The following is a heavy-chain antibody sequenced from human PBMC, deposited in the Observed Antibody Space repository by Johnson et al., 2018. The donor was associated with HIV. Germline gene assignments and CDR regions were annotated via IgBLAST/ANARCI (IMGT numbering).Heavy chain of an antibody. D-gene: IGHD1-26*01. CDR1: GFTFSSYA. J-gene: IGHJ3*02. V-gene: IGHV3-30*04. CDR3: SKGMWGHDAFDI. Sequence: QMLLVESGGGVVQPGRSLRLSCAASGFTFSSYAMHWVRQAPGQGLEWVAVISYDGSNKYYADSVKGRFTISRDNSKNTLYLQMNSLRAEDTAVYYCSKGMWGHDAFDIWGQGTMVTVSS. CDR2: ISYDGSNK.